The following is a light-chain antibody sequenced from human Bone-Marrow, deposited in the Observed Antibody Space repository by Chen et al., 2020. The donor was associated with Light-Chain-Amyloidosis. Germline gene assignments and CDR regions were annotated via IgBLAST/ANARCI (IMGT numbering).Light chain of an antibody. CDR1: KLGNKY. CDR2: QDT. J-gene: IGLJ2*01. Sequence: SYELTQPPSVSVSPGQTASISCSGDKLGNKYAYWYQQKPGQSPVIVIYQDTKRPSGIPERFSGSNSGNTATLTISGTQAMDEADYYCQAWDNSTPIFGGGTKLTVL. V-gene: IGLV3-1*01. CDR3: QAWDNSTPI.